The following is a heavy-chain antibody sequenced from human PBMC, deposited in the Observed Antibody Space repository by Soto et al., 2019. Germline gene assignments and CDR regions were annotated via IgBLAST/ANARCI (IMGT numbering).Heavy chain of an antibody. Sequence: QVQLVQSGAEVKKPGSSVKVSCKASGGTFSSYAISWVRQAPGQGLEWMGGIIPIFGTANYAQKFQGRVTITADESTSTAYMELSSLRSEDTAVYYCARGTALVIVVVPAAIYAFDIWGQGTMVTVSS. CDR1: GGTFSSYA. CDR2: IIPIFGTA. V-gene: IGHV1-69*01. J-gene: IGHJ3*02. D-gene: IGHD2-2*02. CDR3: ARGTALVIVVVPAAIYAFDI.